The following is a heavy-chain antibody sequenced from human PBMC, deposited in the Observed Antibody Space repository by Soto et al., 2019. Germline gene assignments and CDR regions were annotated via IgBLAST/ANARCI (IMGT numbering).Heavy chain of an antibody. CDR1: GGTFDNCA. CDR2: IIPIFGST. CDR3: AGARGLDYGDYFDY. D-gene: IGHD4-17*01. J-gene: IGHJ4*02. V-gene: IGHV1-69*12. Sequence: QVHLVQSGAEVKKPGSSVRVSCKASGGTFDNCAFSWVRQAPGQGLEWMGGIIPIFGSTDYAQKFQGRVTITADASTSTVYMDLSSLTSEDTAVYYCAGARGLDYGDYFDYWGQGTLVIVSS.